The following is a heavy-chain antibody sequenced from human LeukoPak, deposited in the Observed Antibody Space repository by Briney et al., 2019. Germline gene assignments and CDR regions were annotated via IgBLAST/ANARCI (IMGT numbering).Heavy chain of an antibody. D-gene: IGHD6-19*01. CDR2: INAKSGGT. CDR1: GYTFTGFY. J-gene: IGHJ4*02. CDR3: ARGGPPYSSSGCPLDY. Sequence: ASVKVSCKASGYTFTGFYMHWVRQAPGQGLEWMGWINAKSGGTNYAQKFQGRVTMTRDTSTSTVYMELSSLRSEDTAVYYCARGGPPYSSSGCPLDYWGQGTLVTVSS. V-gene: IGHV1-2*02.